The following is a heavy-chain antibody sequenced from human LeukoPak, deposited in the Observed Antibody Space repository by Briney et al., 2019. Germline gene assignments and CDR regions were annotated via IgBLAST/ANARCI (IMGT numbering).Heavy chain of an antibody. D-gene: IGHD3-10*01. CDR2: IYPSDSDT. J-gene: IGHJ4*02. CDR1: GYSFSTYC. V-gene: IGHV5-51*01. CDR3: ARHGPKPESYNSGMQY. Sequence: GESLKISCQGSGYSFSTYCIAWVRQMPGKRLEWMGIIYPSDSDTRYNPSFQGQVIISTDKSISTAYLQWSSLKASDTAMYYCARHGPKPESYNSGMQYWGQGTLVTVSS.